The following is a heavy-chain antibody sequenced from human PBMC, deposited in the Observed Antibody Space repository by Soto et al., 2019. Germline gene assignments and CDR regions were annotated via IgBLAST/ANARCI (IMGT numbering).Heavy chain of an antibody. V-gene: IGHV5-51*01. D-gene: IGHD3-10*01. Sequence: LGESLKISCKGSGYSFTSYWIGWVRQMPGKGLEWMGIIYPGDSDTRYSPSSQGQVTISADKSISTAYLQWSSLKASDTAMYYCANRRIWFGESTTHYYYGMDVWGQGTTVTVSS. CDR2: IYPGDSDT. J-gene: IGHJ6*02. CDR3: ANRRIWFGESTTHYYYGMDV. CDR1: GYSFTSYW.